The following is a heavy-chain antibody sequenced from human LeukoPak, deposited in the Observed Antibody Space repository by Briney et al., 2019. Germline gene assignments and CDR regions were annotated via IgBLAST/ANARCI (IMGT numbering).Heavy chain of an antibody. CDR2: IYYSGST. Sequence: SETLSLTCTVSGGSISSYYWSWIRQPPGKGLEWIGYIYYSGSTNYNPSLKSRVTISVDTSKNQFSLKLSSVTAADTAAYYCASLYGDYPSRNYYYYGMDVWGQGTTVTVSS. CDR3: ASLYGDYPSRNYYYYGMDV. J-gene: IGHJ6*02. D-gene: IGHD4-17*01. CDR1: GGSISSYY. V-gene: IGHV4-59*01.